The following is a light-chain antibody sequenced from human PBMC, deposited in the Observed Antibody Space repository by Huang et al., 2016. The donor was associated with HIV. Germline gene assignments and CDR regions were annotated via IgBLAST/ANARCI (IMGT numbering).Light chain of an antibody. CDR3: QQSYSTPRT. Sequence: DLQMTQSPSSLSASVGDRVTITCRASQSISSYLNWYQQKPGKYPKLLIYAASSLQSGVPSRFSGSGSGTDFTLTISSLQPEDFATYYCQQSYSTPRTFGQGTKVEIK. V-gene: IGKV1-39*01. CDR1: QSISSY. J-gene: IGKJ1*01. CDR2: AAS.